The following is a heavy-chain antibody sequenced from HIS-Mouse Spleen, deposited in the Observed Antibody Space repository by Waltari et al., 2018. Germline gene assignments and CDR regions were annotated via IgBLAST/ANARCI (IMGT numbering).Heavy chain of an antibody. CDR1: GYTFTGYY. J-gene: IGHJ3*02. V-gene: IGHV1-2*02. Sequence: QVHLVQSGAEVKKPGASVKVSCKASGYTFTGYYMHWVRQAPGQGLEWMGWINPNSGGTNYAQKCQGRVTMTRDTSISTAYMELSRLRSDDTAVYYCARDHRQQDAFDIWGQGTMVTVSS. CDR2: INPNSGGT. D-gene: IGHD6-13*01. CDR3: ARDHRQQDAFDI.